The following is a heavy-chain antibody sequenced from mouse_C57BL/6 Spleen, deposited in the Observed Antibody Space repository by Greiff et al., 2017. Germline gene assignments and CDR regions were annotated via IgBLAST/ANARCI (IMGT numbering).Heavy chain of an antibody. J-gene: IGHJ2*01. V-gene: IGHV5-6*01. CDR1: GFTFSSYG. Sequence: EVKLQESGGDLVKPGGSLKLSCAASGFTFSSYGMSWVRQTPDKRLEWVATISSGGSYTYYPDSVKGRFTISRDNAKNTLYLQMSSLKSEDTAMYYCARHDHSNYPYYFDYWGQGTTLTVSS. D-gene: IGHD2-5*01. CDR2: ISSGGSYT. CDR3: ARHDHSNYPYYFDY.